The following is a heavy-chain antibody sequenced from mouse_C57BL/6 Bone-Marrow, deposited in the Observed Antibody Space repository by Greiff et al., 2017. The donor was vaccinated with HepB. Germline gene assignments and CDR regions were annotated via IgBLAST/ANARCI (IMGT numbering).Heavy chain of an antibody. Sequence: VQLKESGGDLVKPGGSLKLSCAASGFTFSSYGMSWVRQTPDKRLEWVATISSGGSYTYYPDSVKGRFTISRDNAKNTLYLQMSSLKSEDTAMYYCARQGTTVVRYYFDYWGQGTTLTVSS. CDR2: ISSGGSYT. CDR3: ARQGTTVVRYYFDY. J-gene: IGHJ2*01. D-gene: IGHD1-1*01. V-gene: IGHV5-6*01. CDR1: GFTFSSYG.